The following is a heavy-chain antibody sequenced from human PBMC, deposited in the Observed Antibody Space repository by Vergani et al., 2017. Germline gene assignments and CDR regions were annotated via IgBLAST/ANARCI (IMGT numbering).Heavy chain of an antibody. CDR2: IYRTGRT. V-gene: IGHV4-38-2*01. Sequence: QVQLQESGPGLVKPSETLSLTCAVSGFSIDNGYYWDWIRQPPGKGLEWIGSIYRTGRTHFNPPLKSRVTISVDTSNNHFYLRLNSLTAAYTAVYYCARRSGIVYDIFSGTQYFFDFWGQGTLGTVSS. D-gene: IGHD3-9*01. CDR3: ARRSGIVYDIFSGTQYFFDF. J-gene: IGHJ4*02. CDR1: GFSIDNGYY.